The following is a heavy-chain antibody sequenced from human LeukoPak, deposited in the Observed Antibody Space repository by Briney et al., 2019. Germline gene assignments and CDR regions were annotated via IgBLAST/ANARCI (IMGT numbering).Heavy chain of an antibody. V-gene: IGHV3-66*01. D-gene: IGHD3-10*01. CDR2: IYSGGFT. Sequence: GGSLRLSCAASGFSFRSYSMNWVRQAPGKGLEWVAIIYSGGFTYYRDSVKGRFTIYRDNSKNTVYLQMNSLRVEDTAVYYCARDAPSGSYGTWGQGTLVTVSS. CDR3: ARDAPSGSYGT. CDR1: GFSFRSYS. J-gene: IGHJ5*02.